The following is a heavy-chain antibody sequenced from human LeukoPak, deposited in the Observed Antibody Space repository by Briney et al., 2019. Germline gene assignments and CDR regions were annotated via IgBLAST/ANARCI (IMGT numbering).Heavy chain of an antibody. CDR1: GFTFSDYG. J-gene: IGHJ4*02. Sequence: GGSLRLSCAASGFTFSDYGMHWVRQAPGKGLEWVAVISYDGSTKYYADSVKGRFSISRDNSKNTLYLQMNSLRAEDTAVYYCAKGGYYDVWSAYDYWGQGTLVTVSS. D-gene: IGHD3-3*01. CDR3: AKGGYYDVWSAYDY. CDR2: ISYDGSTK. V-gene: IGHV3-30*18.